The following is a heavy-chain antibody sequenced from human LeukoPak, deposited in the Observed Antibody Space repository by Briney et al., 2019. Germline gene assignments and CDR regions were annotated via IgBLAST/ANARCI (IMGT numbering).Heavy chain of an antibody. CDR1: GFTLRNYW. D-gene: IGHD2-21*02. V-gene: IGHV3-74*01. J-gene: IGHJ6*03. CDR2: INGDGTSA. CDR3: ARVAYCGGDCYSLDFYYMDV. Sequence: GGSLRLSCAASGFTLRNYWMHWVRQTPGKGLLWVSRINGDGTSATYAGSVKGRFTISRDNAKNTLYLQMNSLRAEDTAVYYCARVAYCGGDCYSLDFYYMDVWGKGTTVTVSS.